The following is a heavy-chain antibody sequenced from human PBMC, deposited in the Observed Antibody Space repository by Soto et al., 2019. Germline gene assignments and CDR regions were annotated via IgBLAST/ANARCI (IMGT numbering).Heavy chain of an antibody. Sequence: QVQLVQSGAEVKKPGASVKVSCKASGYTFISYGISWVRQAPGQGLEWMGWISGYNGNTKYAQKLHGRLTMATDTSTSTAYMQLRSLRSDDTTVYYCTRYLRAQVVDYWGQGTLVTVSS. J-gene: IGHJ4*02. D-gene: IGHD2-2*01. V-gene: IGHV1-18*01. CDR1: GYTFISYG. CDR2: ISGYNGNT. CDR3: TRYLRAQVVDY.